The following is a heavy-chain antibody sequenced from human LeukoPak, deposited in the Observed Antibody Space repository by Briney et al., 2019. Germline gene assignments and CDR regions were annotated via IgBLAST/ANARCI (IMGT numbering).Heavy chain of an antibody. CDR3: ARDAYYGSGSYLYYGMDV. Sequence: GGSLRLSCAASGFTFSDYYMSWIRQAPGKGLEWVSYISSSGSTIYYADSVKGRFTISRDNAKNSLYLQMNSLRAEDTAVYYCARDAYYGSGSYLYYGMDVWGQGTTVTVSS. V-gene: IGHV3-11*01. D-gene: IGHD3-10*01. CDR2: ISSSGSTI. J-gene: IGHJ6*02. CDR1: GFTFSDYY.